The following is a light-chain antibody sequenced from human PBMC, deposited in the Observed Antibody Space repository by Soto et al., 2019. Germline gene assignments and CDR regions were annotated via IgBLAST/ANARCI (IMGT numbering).Light chain of an antibody. CDR2: END. CDR3: ETWDLRLSAVV. V-gene: IGLV1-51*02. Sequence: QSVLTQPPSVSEAPGQKVTISCSGSSPNIGSKYVSWYQQVPGTAPKLLIYENDKRPSEIPDRFSGSKSGTSATLGISGLQTGDEADYYCETWDLRLSAVVFGGGTKLTVL. CDR1: SPNIGSKY. J-gene: IGLJ3*02.